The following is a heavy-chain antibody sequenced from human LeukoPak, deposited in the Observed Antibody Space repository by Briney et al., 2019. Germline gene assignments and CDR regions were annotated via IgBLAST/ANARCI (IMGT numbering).Heavy chain of an antibody. CDR2: ISYDGSNK. Sequence: PGGSLRLSCAASGFSFSSFAMMWVRQAPGKGLEWVAVISYDGSNKYYADSVKGRFTISRDNSKNTLYLQMNSLRAEDTAVYYCARGVDTAIDDAFDIWGQGTMVTVSS. CDR3: ARGVDTAIDDAFDI. CDR1: GFSFSSFA. D-gene: IGHD5-18*01. V-gene: IGHV3-30*04. J-gene: IGHJ3*02.